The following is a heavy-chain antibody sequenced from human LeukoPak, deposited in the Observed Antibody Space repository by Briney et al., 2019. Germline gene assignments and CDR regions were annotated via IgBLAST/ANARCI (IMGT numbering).Heavy chain of an antibody. D-gene: IGHD3-10*01. J-gene: IGHJ4*02. CDR2: INRSGST. Sequence: GLEWXXEINRSGSTNYNPSLKSRVTISVDTSKNQFSLKLSSVTAADTAVYYCARCGSGLPLPLDYWGQGTLVTVSS. V-gene: IGHV4-34*01. CDR3: ARCGSGLPLPLDY.